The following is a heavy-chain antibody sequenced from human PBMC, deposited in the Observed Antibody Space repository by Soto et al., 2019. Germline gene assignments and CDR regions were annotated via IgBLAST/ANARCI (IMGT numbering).Heavy chain of an antibody. CDR2: IYYSGST. V-gene: IGHV4-30-4*01. CDR1: GGSISSGDYY. Sequence: PSETLSLTCTVSGGSISSGDYYWSWIRQPPWKGLEWIGYIYYSGSTYYNPSLKSRVTISVDTSKNQFSLKLSSVTVADTAVYYCARVSSGWPFDYWGQGXLVTV. CDR3: ARVSSGWPFDY. J-gene: IGHJ4*02. D-gene: IGHD6-19*01.